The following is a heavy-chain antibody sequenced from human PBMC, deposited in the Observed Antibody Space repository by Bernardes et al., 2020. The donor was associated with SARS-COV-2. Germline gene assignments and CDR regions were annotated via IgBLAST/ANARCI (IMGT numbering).Heavy chain of an antibody. Sequence: ASVKVSCKAPGDTFTNYYIHWVRQAPGQGLEWVGIINPRSGSANYAQKFQGRVAMSRDTATSTVYMELSSLRSGDTAIYYCAREGPLNYFGFLAYYGMDVWGQGTTVTVSS. CDR3: AREGPLNYFGFLAYYGMDV. J-gene: IGHJ6*02. D-gene: IGHD3-10*01. V-gene: IGHV1-46*01. CDR1: GDTFTNYY. CDR2: INPRSGSA.